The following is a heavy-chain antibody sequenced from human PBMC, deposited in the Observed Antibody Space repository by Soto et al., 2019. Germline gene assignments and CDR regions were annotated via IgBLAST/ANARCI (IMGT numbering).Heavy chain of an antibody. V-gene: IGHV4-34*01. Sequence: SGTVCQTCVDDGRVFSGYYWIWIRQPPGKGLEWIGEINHSGSTNYNPSLKSRVTISVDTSKNQFSLKLSSVTAADTAVYYCARGESGPIAPESVAGNGGFRYYGMDVWGQGTTVTVSS. CDR1: GRVFSGYY. CDR3: ARGESGPIAPESVAGNGGFRYYGMDV. CDR2: INHSGST. D-gene: IGHD6-19*01. J-gene: IGHJ6*02.